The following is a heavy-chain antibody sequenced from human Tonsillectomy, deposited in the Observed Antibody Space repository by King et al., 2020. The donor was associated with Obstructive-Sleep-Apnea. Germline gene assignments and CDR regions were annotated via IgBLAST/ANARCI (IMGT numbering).Heavy chain of an antibody. CDR1: GFTFSDYY. Sequence: VQLVESGGGLVKPGGSLRLSCAASGFTFSDYYMSWIRQAPGKGLEWVSYISSSSSYTNYADSVKGRFTISRDNAKNSLYLQMNSLRAEDTAVYYCARDPQTETYYDLWSGPGRYYYGMDVWGQGTTVTVSS. J-gene: IGHJ6*02. CDR3: ARDPQTETYYDLWSGPGRYYYGMDV. V-gene: IGHV3-11*06. CDR2: ISSSSSYT. D-gene: IGHD3-3*01.